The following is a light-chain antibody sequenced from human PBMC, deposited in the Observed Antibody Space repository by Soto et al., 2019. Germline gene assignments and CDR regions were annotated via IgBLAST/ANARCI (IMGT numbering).Light chain of an antibody. CDR2: DAS. CDR1: QDIRQN. J-gene: IGKJ3*01. CDR3: QQYAGVPPIT. V-gene: IGKV1-33*01. Sequence: SQMTQSPSSLSASVGDRVTITCQASQDIRQNLDWYQQKPGKVPKLLIYDASNVETGVPSRFSGSRSGADFTFPISSLQAEDFATNYCQQYAGVPPITFGPGTKVDIK.